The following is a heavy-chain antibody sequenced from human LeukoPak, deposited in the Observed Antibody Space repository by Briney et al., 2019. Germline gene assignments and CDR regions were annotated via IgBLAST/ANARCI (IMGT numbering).Heavy chain of an antibody. J-gene: IGHJ4*02. V-gene: IGHV1-24*01. CDR2: FDPENGET. D-gene: IGHD3-16*01. CDR3: ATRSFGGVIHFDY. Sequence: EASLKVYCKVSGYTLTELSMHWVRQAPGKGLEWMGGFDPENGETIYAQKFQGRVTMTEDTSTDTAYMELSSLRSEDTAVYYCATRSFGGVIHFDYWGQGTLVTVSS. CDR1: GYTLTELS.